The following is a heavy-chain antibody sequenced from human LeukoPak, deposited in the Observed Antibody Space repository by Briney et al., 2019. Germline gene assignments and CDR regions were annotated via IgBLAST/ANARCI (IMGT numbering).Heavy chain of an antibody. CDR2: ISGDGGST. CDR1: GFTFSSYW. CDR3: AKDEQQWLVKFQH. V-gene: IGHV3-43*02. D-gene: IGHD6-19*01. Sequence: GGSLRLSCAASGFTFSSYWMGWVRQAPGKGLEWVSLISGDGGSTYYADSVKGRFTISRDNSKNSLYLQMNSLRTEDTALYYCAKDEQQWLVKFQHWGQGTLVTVSS. J-gene: IGHJ1*01.